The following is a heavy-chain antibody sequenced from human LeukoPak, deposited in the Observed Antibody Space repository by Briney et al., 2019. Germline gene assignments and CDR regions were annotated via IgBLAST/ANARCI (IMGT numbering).Heavy chain of an antibody. D-gene: IGHD5-12*01. CDR1: GYTFTSYG. J-gene: IGHJ4*02. Sequence: ASMKVSCKASGYTFTSYGISWVRQAPGQGLEWMGWISAYNGNTNYAQKLQGRVTMTTDTSTSTAYMELRSLRSDDTAVYYCARDLAGRGIVATPPSYWGQGTLVTVSS. CDR3: ARDLAGRGIVATPPSY. V-gene: IGHV1-18*01. CDR2: ISAYNGNT.